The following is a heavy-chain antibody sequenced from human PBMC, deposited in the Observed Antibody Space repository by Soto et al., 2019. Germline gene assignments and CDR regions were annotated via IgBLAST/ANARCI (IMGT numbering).Heavy chain of an antibody. V-gene: IGHV4-30-4*01. D-gene: IGHD3-10*01. J-gene: IGHJ4*02. CDR3: ARRAYYGSGSYYLSVTYYFDY. CDR2: IYYSGST. Sequence: SETLSLTCTVSCGSISSGGYYWSWIRQPPGKGLEWIGYIYYSGSTYYNPSLKSRVTISVDTSKNQFSLKLSSVTAADTAVYYCARRAYYGSGSYYLSVTYYFDYWGQGTLVTVSS. CDR1: CGSISSGGYY.